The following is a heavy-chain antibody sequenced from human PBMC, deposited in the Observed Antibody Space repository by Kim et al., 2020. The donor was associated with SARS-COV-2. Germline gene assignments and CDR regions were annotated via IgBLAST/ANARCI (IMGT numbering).Heavy chain of an antibody. CDR2: IYSDGST. J-gene: IGHJ6*03. CDR1: GLSVGSNY. V-gene: IGHV3-66*01. D-gene: IGHD1-1*01. CDR3: ARVWNRDSMDV. Sequence: GGSLRLSCAASGLSVGSNYMNWVRLAPGKGLEGVSLIYSDGSTYYADSVKGRFIISRDKSKNMLYLQMNSLRAEDTATYYCARVWNRDSMDVWGKGTTVT.